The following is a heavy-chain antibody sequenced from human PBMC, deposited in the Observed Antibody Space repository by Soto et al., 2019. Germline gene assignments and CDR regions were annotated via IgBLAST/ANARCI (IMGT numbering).Heavy chain of an antibody. V-gene: IGHV3-23*01. CDR2: IDKRGGST. J-gene: IGHJ4*02. CDR1: GFTFRIFA. Sequence: EVQLLESGGGLVQPGGSLRLSCAASGFTFRIFAMTWVRQAPGKGLQWVSTIDKRGGSTNYADSVRGRFTISRDNSKNTLYLQMNSLRAEDTAVYFCAKPRHDYGDSYSDYWGQGTLVTVSS. CDR3: AKPRHDYGDSYSDY. D-gene: IGHD4-17*01.